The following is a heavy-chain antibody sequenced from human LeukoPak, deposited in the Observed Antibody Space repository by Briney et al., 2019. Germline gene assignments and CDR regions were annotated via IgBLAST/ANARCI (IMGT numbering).Heavy chain of an antibody. CDR1: GDSISSYY. V-gene: IGHV4-59*01. J-gene: IGHJ4*02. Sequence: KPSETLSLTRTVSGDSISSYYGSWIRQPPGKGLEWIGYIYYSGTTKYNPSLKSRVTISVDTSKNQFSLKLSSVTAADTAIYYCARVVIHGQSDYWGQGTLVTVSS. D-gene: IGHD2-21*01. CDR3: ARVVIHGQSDY. CDR2: IYYSGTT.